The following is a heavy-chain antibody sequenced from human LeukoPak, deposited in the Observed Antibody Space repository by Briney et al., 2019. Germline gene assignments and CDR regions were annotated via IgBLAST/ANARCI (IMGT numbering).Heavy chain of an antibody. D-gene: IGHD3-10*01. CDR1: GFTFSNYA. CDR3: ARAGSDSPPY. CDR2: ILYDGINK. Sequence: GGSLRLSCAASGFTFSNYAMHWVRQAPGKGLEWVAVILYDGINKYYADSVKGRFTISRDNSKNTLYLQMNSLRAEATAVYYCARAGSDSPPYWGQGTLVTVSS. J-gene: IGHJ4*02. V-gene: IGHV3-30-3*01.